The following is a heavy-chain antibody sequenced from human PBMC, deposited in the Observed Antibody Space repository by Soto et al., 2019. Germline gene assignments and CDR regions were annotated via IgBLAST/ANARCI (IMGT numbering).Heavy chain of an antibody. CDR1: GYTFTSYG. Sequence: ASVKFSCKASGYTFTSYGISWVRQAPGQGLEWMGWISAYNGNTNYAQKLHGRVTMTTDTSTSTAYMELRSLRSDDTAVYYCASYCSGGSCYLDDYYYYGMDVWGQGTTVTVSS. CDR2: ISAYNGNT. D-gene: IGHD2-15*01. CDR3: ASYCSGGSCYLDDYYYYGMDV. V-gene: IGHV1-18*04. J-gene: IGHJ6*02.